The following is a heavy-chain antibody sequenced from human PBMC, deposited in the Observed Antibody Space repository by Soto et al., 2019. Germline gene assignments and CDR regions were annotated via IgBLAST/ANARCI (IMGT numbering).Heavy chain of an antibody. D-gene: IGHD2-2*01. CDR3: ARDDEGGLPAAYHY. CDR1: GFTFSSYS. J-gene: IGHJ4*02. V-gene: IGHV3-21*01. CDR2: ISSSSSYI. Sequence: EVQLVESGGGLVKPGGSLRLSCAASGFTFSSYSMNWVRQAPGKGLEWVSSISSSSSYIYYADSVKGRFTISRDNAKTSLYRKMNGVRAEDTAVYYWARDDEGGLPAAYHYGGQGTLVPVPS.